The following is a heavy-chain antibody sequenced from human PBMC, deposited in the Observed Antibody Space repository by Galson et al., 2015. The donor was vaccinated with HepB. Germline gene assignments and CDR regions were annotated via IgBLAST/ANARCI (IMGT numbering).Heavy chain of an antibody. CDR1: GLTFSAYA. J-gene: IGHJ4*02. D-gene: IGHD2-15*01. V-gene: IGHV3-30-3*01. CDR2: ISYDGTRK. Sequence: SLRLSCAASGLTFSAYAMHWVRQAPGKGLASAAVISYDGTRKFYADSVKGRFTISRDNSKNTLYLQMNSLRVEDTAIYYCARGCSGGSCSVYWGQGTLVTVSS. CDR3: ARGCSGGSCSVY.